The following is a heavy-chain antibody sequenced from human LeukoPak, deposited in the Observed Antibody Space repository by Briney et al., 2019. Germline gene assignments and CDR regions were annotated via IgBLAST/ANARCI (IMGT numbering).Heavy chain of an antibody. J-gene: IGHJ4*02. CDR2: TSAYNGST. V-gene: IGHV1-18*01. CDR3: ARDRYCSGGSCYSFLFDY. Sequence: ASVKVSCKASGYTFTSYGISWVRQAPGQGLEWMGWTSAYNGSTNYAQKLQGRVTMTTDTSTSTAYMELRSLRSDDTAVYYCARDRYCSGGSCYSFLFDYWGQGTLVTVSS. D-gene: IGHD2-15*01. CDR1: GYTFTSYG.